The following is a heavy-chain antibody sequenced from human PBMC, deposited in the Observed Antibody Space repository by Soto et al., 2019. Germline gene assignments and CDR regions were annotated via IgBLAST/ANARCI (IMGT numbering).Heavy chain of an antibody. Sequence: EVQLVESGGGLVQPGGSLRLSCAASGFTFSNYWMQWVRQAPGKGLVWVSRINSDGISTSYADSVKGRFTISRDNAKNTLYLQMNNLRAEDTAVYYCARAVRSGSYPYYYCGMDVWGQGTTVTVSS. CDR2: INSDGIST. CDR1: GFTFSNYW. D-gene: IGHD3-10*01. CDR3: ARAVRSGSYPYYYCGMDV. V-gene: IGHV3-74*01. J-gene: IGHJ6*02.